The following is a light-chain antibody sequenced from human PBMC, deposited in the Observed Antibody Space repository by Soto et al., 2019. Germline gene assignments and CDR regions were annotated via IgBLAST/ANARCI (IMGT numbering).Light chain of an antibody. CDR3: CSYTTSNTRQIV. CDR2: DVT. J-gene: IGLJ1*01. V-gene: IGLV2-14*01. Sequence: QSVLTQPASVSGSPGQSITISCTGTSSDVCGYNYVSWYQQQPGKAPKFMIYDVTNRPSGVSNRFSGSKSGNTASLTISGLQAEDEADYYCCSYTTSNTRQIVLGTGTKVTVL. CDR1: SSDVCGYNY.